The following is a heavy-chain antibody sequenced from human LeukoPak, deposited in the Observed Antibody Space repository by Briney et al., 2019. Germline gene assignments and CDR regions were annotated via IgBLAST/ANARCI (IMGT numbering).Heavy chain of an antibody. J-gene: IGHJ4*02. Sequence: PGGSLRLSCAASGFTFSSYAMHWVRQAPGKGLEWVAVISYDGSNKYYADSVKGRFTISRDNSKNTLYLQMNSLRAEDTAVYYCARAEQTYYDILTGYYWVYWGQGTLVTVSS. V-gene: IGHV3-30*04. CDR2: ISYDGSNK. CDR3: ARAEQTYYDILTGYYWVY. CDR1: GFTFSSYA. D-gene: IGHD3-9*01.